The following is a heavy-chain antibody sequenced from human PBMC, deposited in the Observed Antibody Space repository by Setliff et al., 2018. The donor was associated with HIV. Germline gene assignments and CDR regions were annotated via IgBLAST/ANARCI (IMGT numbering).Heavy chain of an antibody. V-gene: IGHV3-74*01. Sequence: GGSLRLSCAASGFTFSSYWMHWVRQAPGKGLVWVSRINEDGKTTNYADSVKGRFTISRDNAKRSLYLQMNSLRVEDTAVYYCARDIPPEYPGFDLWGQGTVVTVSS. J-gene: IGHJ3*01. CDR1: GFTFSSYW. CDR3: ARDIPPEYPGFDL. D-gene: IGHD6-6*01. CDR2: INEDGKTT.